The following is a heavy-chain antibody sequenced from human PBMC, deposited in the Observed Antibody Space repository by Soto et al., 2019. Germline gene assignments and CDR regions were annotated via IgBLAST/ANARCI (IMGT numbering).Heavy chain of an antibody. D-gene: IGHD3-22*01. Sequence: PGGSLRLSCAASGFTFSSYWMSWVRQAPGKGLEWVANIKQDGSEKYYVDSVKGRFTISRDNAKNSLYLKMNSLRAEDTAVYYCARDVPKNYYDSSGYYYGWFVPWGQGTLVTVSS. J-gene: IGHJ5*02. CDR1: GFTFSSYW. V-gene: IGHV3-7*01. CDR3: ARDVPKNYYDSSGYYYGWFVP. CDR2: IKQDGSEK.